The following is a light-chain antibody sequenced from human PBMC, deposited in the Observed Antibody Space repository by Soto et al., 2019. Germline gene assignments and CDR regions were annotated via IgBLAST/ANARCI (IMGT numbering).Light chain of an antibody. J-gene: IGKJ4*01. CDR3: QQRSNWPPS. V-gene: IGKV3-11*01. Sequence: EIVLTQSPATLSLSPGERATLSCRASQSVSSYLAWYQQKPGQAPRLLIYDASNRATGIPARFSGSGSGTDFTLTSRSLEPEDFAVYYCQQRSNWPPSFGGGTKVEIK. CDR1: QSVSSY. CDR2: DAS.